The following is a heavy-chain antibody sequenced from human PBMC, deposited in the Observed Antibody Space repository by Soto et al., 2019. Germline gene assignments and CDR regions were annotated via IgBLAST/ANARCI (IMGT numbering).Heavy chain of an antibody. CDR3: ASSQSIVGATTYPSGFDY. V-gene: IGHV1-2*02. Sequence: ASVKVSCKASGYTFTGYYMHWVRQAPGQGLEWMGCINPNSGGTNYAQKFQGRVTMTRDTSISTAYMELSRLRSDDTAVYYCASSQSIVGATTYPSGFDYWGQGTLVTVSS. J-gene: IGHJ4*02. D-gene: IGHD1-26*01. CDR2: INPNSGGT. CDR1: GYTFTGYY.